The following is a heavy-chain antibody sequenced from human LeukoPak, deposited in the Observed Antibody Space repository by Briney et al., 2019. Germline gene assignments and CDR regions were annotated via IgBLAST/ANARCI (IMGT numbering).Heavy chain of an antibody. D-gene: IGHD3-3*01. CDR3: AREGALTEWSYYYYGMDV. CDR1: GGSVGSGSYY. Sequence: PSETLSLTCTVSGGSVGSGSYYWSWIRQPPGKGLEWIGYIYYSGSTNYNPSLKSRVTISVDTSKNQFSLKLSSVTAADTAVYYCAREGALTEWSYYYYGMDVWGQGTTVTVSS. J-gene: IGHJ6*02. V-gene: IGHV4-61*01. CDR2: IYYSGST.